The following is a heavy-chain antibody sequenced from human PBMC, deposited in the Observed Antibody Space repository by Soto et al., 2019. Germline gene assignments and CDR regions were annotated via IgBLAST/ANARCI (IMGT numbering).Heavy chain of an antibody. D-gene: IGHD4-4*01. CDR2: IYHSGST. CDR1: GRSISSGGYS. V-gene: IGHV4-30-2*01. Sequence: PSETLSLTCAVSGRSISSGGYSWSCIRQPPGKGLEWIGYIYHSGSTYYNPSLKSRVTISVDRSKNQFSLKLSSVTAADTAVYYCARGMTTVTTLDYWGQGTLVTVSS. CDR3: ARGMTTVTTLDY. J-gene: IGHJ4*02.